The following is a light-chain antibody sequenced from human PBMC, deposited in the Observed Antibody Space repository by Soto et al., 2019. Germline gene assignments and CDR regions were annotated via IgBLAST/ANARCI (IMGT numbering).Light chain of an antibody. CDR2: EVS. Sequence: QSVLTHPDSVSFSPGQSITISWPRASSDVGGYNYVSWYQHHPGKAPKLIIYEVSNRPTGVSNRFSGSKSANTASLTISGLQAEDEADYYCSSYSSSTTLCVFGTGTKVPVL. CDR3: SSYSSSTTLCV. CDR1: SSDVGGYNY. V-gene: IGLV2-14*01. J-gene: IGLJ1*01.